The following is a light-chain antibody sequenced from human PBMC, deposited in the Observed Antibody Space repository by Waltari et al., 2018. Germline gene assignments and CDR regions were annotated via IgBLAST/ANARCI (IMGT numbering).Light chain of an antibody. V-gene: IGLV3-19*01. CDR3: CSRDSSAFQLV. J-gene: IGLJ2*01. Sequence: SYELTQDPAVSVALGQTVKITCQGASLRNSYAPWYQQKPGQAPLPVIYGKNNRPSGIPDRFSGSSAGNTASLTITGAQAEDAADYYCCSRDSSAFQLVFGGGTKLTVL. CDR2: GKN. CDR1: SLRNSY.